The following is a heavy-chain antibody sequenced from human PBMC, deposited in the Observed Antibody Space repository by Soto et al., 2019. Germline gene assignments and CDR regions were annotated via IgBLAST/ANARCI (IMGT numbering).Heavy chain of an antibody. D-gene: IGHD3-10*01. CDR1: GGTFNTYA. Sequence: QVQLVQSGAEMKKPGSSVKVSCQSSGGTFNTYAMNWVRQAPGQVPEGMGDISPMFGAANYAPKFQRRVTITEDESTGTSYVQLSSLPSEDTALYFWAREVQVHTPAFVYWGQGTLVTVSS. J-gene: IGHJ4*02. CDR3: AREVQVHTPAFVY. CDR2: ISPMFGAA. V-gene: IGHV1-69*19.